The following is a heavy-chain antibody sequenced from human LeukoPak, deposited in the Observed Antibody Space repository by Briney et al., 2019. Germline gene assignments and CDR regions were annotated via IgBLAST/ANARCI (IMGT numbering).Heavy chain of an antibody. V-gene: IGHV1-18*01. J-gene: IGHJ4*02. Sequence: ASVKVSCKASGGTFSSYAISWVRQAPGQGLEWLGWISAYNGNIDYAQKLQGRVTLTTDTSTSTAYMELRSLRSDDTAVYYCARQRRGYSGYGPDYWGQGTLVTVSS. CDR2: ISAYNGNI. D-gene: IGHD5-12*01. CDR1: GGTFSSYA. CDR3: ARQRRGYSGYGPDY.